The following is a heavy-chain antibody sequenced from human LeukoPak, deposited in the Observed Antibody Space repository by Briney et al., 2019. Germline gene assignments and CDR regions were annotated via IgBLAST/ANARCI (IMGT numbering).Heavy chain of an antibody. Sequence: GASVKVSCTASGYTFTSYYMHSGRQAPGHGLEWMGIINPSGGSTSSAQTFQGRVTMTRDTATSTVYMELSSLRSEDTAVYYCARVSTRLFKAIYDSSGYYYGGSAFDIWGQGTMVTVSS. J-gene: IGHJ3*02. CDR2: INPSGGST. V-gene: IGHV1-46*01. CDR3: ARVSTRLFKAIYDSSGYYYGGSAFDI. CDR1: GYTFTSYY. D-gene: IGHD3-22*01.